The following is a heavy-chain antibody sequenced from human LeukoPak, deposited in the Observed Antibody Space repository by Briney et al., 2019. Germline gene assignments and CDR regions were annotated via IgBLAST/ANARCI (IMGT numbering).Heavy chain of an antibody. CDR2: INHSGST. D-gene: IGHD3-22*01. V-gene: IGHV4-34*01. Sequence: SETLSLTCAVYGGSFSGYYWSWLRQPPGKGLEWIGEINHSGSTNYNPSLKSRVTISVDTSKNQFALKLSSVTAADTAVYYCARVRVTRYYYDSSGSKYYFDYWGQGTLVTVSS. CDR3: ARVRVTRYYYDSSGSKYYFDY. J-gene: IGHJ4*02. CDR1: GGSFSGYY.